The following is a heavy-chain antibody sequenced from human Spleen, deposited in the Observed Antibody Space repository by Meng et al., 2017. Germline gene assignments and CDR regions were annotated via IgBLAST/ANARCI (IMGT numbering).Heavy chain of an antibody. CDR3: ARDGMTYYDSPSYFDF. D-gene: IGHD3-22*01. CDR1: GYTFTIYG. V-gene: IGHV1-18*01. J-gene: IGHJ4*02. CDR2: ISAYNGNT. Sequence: ASVKVSCKASGYTFTIYGITWVRQAPGQGLEWMGWISAYNGNTNYAQNLQGRLTMTTDTSTSTAYMELRSLRSDDTAVYYCARDGMTYYDSPSYFDFWGQGTLVTVSS.